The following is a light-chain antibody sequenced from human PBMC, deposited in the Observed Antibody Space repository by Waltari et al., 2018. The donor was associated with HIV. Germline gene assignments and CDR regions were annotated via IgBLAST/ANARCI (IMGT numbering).Light chain of an antibody. J-gene: IGLJ2*01. V-gene: IGLV3-1*01. CDR2: QDN. CDR3: QTWRQRGV. Sequence: SFELTQPPSVSVSPGRTASITCSGDILGDEYAYWYQLKPGQSPVLVIYQDNKRPSGIPERFSGSNSENTATLTISGAQSMDEADYYCQTWRQRGVFGGGTKLTVL. CDR1: ILGDEY.